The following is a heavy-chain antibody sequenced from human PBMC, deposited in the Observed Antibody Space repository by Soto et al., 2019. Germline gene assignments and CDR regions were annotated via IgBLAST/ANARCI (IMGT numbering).Heavy chain of an antibody. D-gene: IGHD3-22*01. CDR2: IIPIFGTA. J-gene: IGHJ3*02. Sequence: ASVKVSCKASGGTFSSYAISWVRQAPGQGLEWMGGIIPIFGTANYAQKFQGRVTITADKSTSTAYMELSSLRSEDTAVYYCARDRGYYSDSSALSAAFDIWGQGTMVTVSS. V-gene: IGHV1-69*06. CDR3: ARDRGYYSDSSALSAAFDI. CDR1: GGTFSSYA.